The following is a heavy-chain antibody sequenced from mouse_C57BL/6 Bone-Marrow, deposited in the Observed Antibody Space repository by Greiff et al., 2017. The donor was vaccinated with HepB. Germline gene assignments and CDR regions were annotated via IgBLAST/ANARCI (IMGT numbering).Heavy chain of an antibody. D-gene: IGHD1-1*01. J-gene: IGHJ1*03. CDR2: INYDGSST. CDR3: ARAPTVVATGNWYFDV. CDR1: GFTFSDYY. V-gene: IGHV5-16*01. Sequence: EVKLVESEGGLVQPGRSMKLSCTASGFTFSDYYMAWVRQVPEKGLEWVANINYDGSSTYYLDSLKSRFIISRDNAKNILYLQMSSLKSEDTATYYCARAPTVVATGNWYFDVWGTGTTVTVSS.